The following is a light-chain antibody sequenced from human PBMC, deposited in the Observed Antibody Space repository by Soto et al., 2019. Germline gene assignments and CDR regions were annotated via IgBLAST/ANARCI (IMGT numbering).Light chain of an antibody. CDR1: SSDVGGYVY. CDR2: EVN. V-gene: IGLV2-14*01. J-gene: IGLJ2*01. Sequence: QSVLTQPASVSGSPGQSITISCTGTSSDVGGYVYVSWHQQHPGKAPKLMIYEVNTRPSGVSNRFSGSKSGNTASLTISGLQAEYEADYYGCSYTISGAHVFGGGTKLTVL. CDR3: CSYTISGAHV.